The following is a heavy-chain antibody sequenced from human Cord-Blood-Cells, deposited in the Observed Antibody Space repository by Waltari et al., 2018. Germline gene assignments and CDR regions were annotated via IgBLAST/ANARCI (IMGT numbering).Heavy chain of an antibody. D-gene: IGHD6-13*01. V-gene: IGHV3-21*01. CDR1: GFTFSSYS. J-gene: IGHJ4*02. CDR2: ISISSSYI. Sequence: EVQLVESGGGLVKPGGSLSLSCAALGFTFSSYSMNWVRQPPGKGLEWVSSISISSSYIYYADSVKGRFTISRDNAKNSLYLQMNSLRAEDTAVYYCARYGYSSSWYESYYFDYWGQGTLVTVSS. CDR3: ARYGYSSSWYESYYFDY.